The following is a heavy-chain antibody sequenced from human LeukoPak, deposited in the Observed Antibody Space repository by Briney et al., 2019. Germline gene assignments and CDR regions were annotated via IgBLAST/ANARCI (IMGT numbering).Heavy chain of an antibody. V-gene: IGHV4-31*03. Sequence: PSETLSLTCTVSGDSITSGGFYWSWIRQHPGRGLEWIGYIYYRARTYYNPSLKSRVNVSLDTSKNQFSLNLRSVTAADTAVYYCARDSSGRYYFDHWGRGILVTVSS. CDR2: IYYRART. J-gene: IGHJ4*02. CDR1: GDSITSGGFY. D-gene: IGHD3-22*01. CDR3: ARDSSGRYYFDH.